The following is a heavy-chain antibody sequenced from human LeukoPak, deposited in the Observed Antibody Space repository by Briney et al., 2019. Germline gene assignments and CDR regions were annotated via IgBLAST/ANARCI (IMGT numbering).Heavy chain of an antibody. J-gene: IGHJ4*02. V-gene: IGHV3-7*01. CDR1: GFTFTRYW. Sequence: GGSLRLSCAASGFTFTRYWMAWVRQAPGKGLEWISNISQDGSEEYYVDSVRGRFTASRDNAKNSLYLQMYNLRAEDTAVYFCSNGIYSSSYWGQGTLVTVSS. D-gene: IGHD6-6*01. CDR2: ISQDGSEE. CDR3: SNGIYSSSY.